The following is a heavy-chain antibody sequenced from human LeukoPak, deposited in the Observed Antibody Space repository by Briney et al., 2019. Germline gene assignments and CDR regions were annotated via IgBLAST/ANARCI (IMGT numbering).Heavy chain of an antibody. CDR1: GYTFTGYY. CDR3: ARGYLARGVSWDYFDY. V-gene: IGHV1-2*02. J-gene: IGHJ4*02. CDR2: INPSSGGT. D-gene: IGHD3-10*01. Sequence: ASVKVSCKASGYTFTGYYMHWVRQAPGQGLEWMGWINPSSGGTNYAQKFQGRVTMTRDTSISTAYMELSRLRSDDTAVYYCARGYLARGVSWDYFDYWGQGTLVTVSS.